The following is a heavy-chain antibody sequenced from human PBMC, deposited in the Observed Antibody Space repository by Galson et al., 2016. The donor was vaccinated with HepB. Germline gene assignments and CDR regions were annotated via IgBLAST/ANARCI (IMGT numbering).Heavy chain of an antibody. V-gene: IGHV1-3*01. CDR3: ARDLIGAARGLDS. CDR2: INPGNGNT. CDR1: GYTLTSDT. D-gene: IGHD3-10*01. J-gene: IGHJ4*02. Sequence: SVKVSCKASGYTLTSDTLHWLRQAPGQRLEWMGWINPGNGNTKYSQNLRGRVTITRDTSASTTYLELSSLTSGATAVYYCARDLIGAARGLDSWGQGTLVIVSS.